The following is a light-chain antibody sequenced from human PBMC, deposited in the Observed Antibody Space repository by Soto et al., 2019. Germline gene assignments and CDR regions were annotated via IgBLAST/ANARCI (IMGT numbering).Light chain of an antibody. CDR2: SND. V-gene: IGLV1-44*01. Sequence: QSVLTQPPSASGTPGQRVTISCSGSSSNIGSYTVNWYQQLPGTAPKLLIYSNDQRPSGVPDRFSGSKSGASASLAISGLQSEDEADYYCAAWDDSLHGVVFGGGTKLTVL. J-gene: IGLJ2*01. CDR3: AAWDDSLHGVV. CDR1: SSNIGSYT.